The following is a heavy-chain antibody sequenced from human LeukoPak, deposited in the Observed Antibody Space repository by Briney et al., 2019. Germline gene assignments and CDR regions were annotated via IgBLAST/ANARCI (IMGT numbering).Heavy chain of an antibody. Sequence: SETLSLTCTVSGGSISSSSYYWGWIRQPPGKGLEWIGSIYYSGSTYYNPSLKSRVTISVDTSKNQFSLKLSSVTAADTAVYYCARDQVDLYCSSTSCYEAFD. CDR2: IYYSGST. J-gene: IGHJ4*01. D-gene: IGHD2-2*01. CDR1: GGSISSSSYY. V-gene: IGHV4-39*07. CDR3: ARDQVDLYCSSTSCYEAFD.